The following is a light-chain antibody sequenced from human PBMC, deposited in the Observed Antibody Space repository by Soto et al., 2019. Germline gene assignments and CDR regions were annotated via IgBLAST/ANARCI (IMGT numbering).Light chain of an antibody. CDR3: QQSYSSPPT. Sequence: DIRMTQSPSSLSASVGDRVTITCRASQSISSYLNWYRQKSGKAPKLLIYAASSLQSGVPSRFSGSGSGTDFTLTISSLQPEDFATYYCQQSYSSPPTFGQGTKVEIK. CDR1: QSISSY. CDR2: AAS. V-gene: IGKV1-39*01. J-gene: IGKJ1*01.